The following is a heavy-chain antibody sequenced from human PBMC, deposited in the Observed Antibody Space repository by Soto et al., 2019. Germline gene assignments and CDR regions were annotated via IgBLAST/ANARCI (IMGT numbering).Heavy chain of an antibody. V-gene: IGHV4-4*07. J-gene: IGHJ6*02. Sequence: SGTLSLTCTVSGASIRNYYWSWIRQPAGKGLEWIGRFYTSWSANYNPSLQSRVTMSEDTSKNQFSMKMTSVTAADTAVYYWARDSAGCTSGICYLDNYYGMDVCGQGTTVTVSS. CDR1: GASIRNYY. CDR3: ARDSAGCTSGICYLDNYYGMDV. CDR2: FYTSWSA. D-gene: IGHD2-15*01.